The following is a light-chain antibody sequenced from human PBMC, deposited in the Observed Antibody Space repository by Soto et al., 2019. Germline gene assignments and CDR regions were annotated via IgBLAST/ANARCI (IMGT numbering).Light chain of an antibody. Sequence: EIVLTQSPATLSLSPGERATLSCRASQSVSSYLAWYQQKPGQAPRLLIYGASTRATDMPGTFSGRGSGTEFTLTITSLRPEDFALYYCQQRSDWPPITFGQGTRLEIK. CDR2: GAS. J-gene: IGKJ5*01. CDR1: QSVSSY. CDR3: QQRSDWPPIT. V-gene: IGKV3-11*01.